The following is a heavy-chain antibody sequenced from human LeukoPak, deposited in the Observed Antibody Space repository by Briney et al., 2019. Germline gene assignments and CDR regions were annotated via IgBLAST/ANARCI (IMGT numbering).Heavy chain of an antibody. Sequence: GRSLRLSCAASGFTFSSYAMHWVRQAPGKGLEWVAVISYDGSNKYYADSVKGRFTISRDNSKNTLYLQMNSLRAEDTAVYYCASLDYDFWRYYYMDVWGKGTTVTVSS. CDR2: ISYDGSNK. CDR1: GFTFSSYA. CDR3: ASLDYDFWRYYYMDV. V-gene: IGHV3-30-3*01. J-gene: IGHJ6*03. D-gene: IGHD3-3*01.